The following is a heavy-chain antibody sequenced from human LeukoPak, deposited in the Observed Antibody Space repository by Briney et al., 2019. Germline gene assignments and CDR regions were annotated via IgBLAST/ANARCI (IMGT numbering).Heavy chain of an antibody. CDR3: ARGARGTRFDP. CDR1: GFTFSTYT. CDR2: IYHSGST. Sequence: LRLSCAASGFTFSTYTMSWVRQAPGKGLEWIGYIYHSGSTYYNPSLKSRVTISVDRSKNQFSLKLSSVIAADTAVYYCARGARGTRFDPWGQGTLVTVSS. V-gene: IGHV4-30-2*01. J-gene: IGHJ5*02.